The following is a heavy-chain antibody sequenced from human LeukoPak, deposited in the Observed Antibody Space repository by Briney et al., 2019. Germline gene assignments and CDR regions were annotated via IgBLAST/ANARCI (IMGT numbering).Heavy chain of an antibody. V-gene: IGHV3-30*02. D-gene: IGHD2-2*01. CDR3: AKDYCSSTSCYFVY. Sequence: GGSLRLPCAASGFTFSSYSMNWVRQAPGKGLEWVAFIRFDGSNKYYADSVKGRFTISRDNSKNTLYLQMNGLRAEDTAVYYCAKDYCSSTSCYFVYWGQGTLVTVSS. J-gene: IGHJ4*02. CDR2: IRFDGSNK. CDR1: GFTFSSYS.